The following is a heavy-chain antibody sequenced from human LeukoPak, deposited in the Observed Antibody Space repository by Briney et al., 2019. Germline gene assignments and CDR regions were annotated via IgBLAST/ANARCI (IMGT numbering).Heavy chain of an antibody. Sequence: PGGSLRLSCAASGFTVSSNYMSWVRQAPGKGLEWVSVIYSGGSTYYADSVKGRFTISRDNSKNTLYLQMNGLRAEDTAVYFCAKDIGQVGATPMDVWGQGTTVTVSS. D-gene: IGHD1-26*01. J-gene: IGHJ6*02. V-gene: IGHV3-66*01. CDR2: IYSGGST. CDR1: GFTVSSNY. CDR3: AKDIGQVGATPMDV.